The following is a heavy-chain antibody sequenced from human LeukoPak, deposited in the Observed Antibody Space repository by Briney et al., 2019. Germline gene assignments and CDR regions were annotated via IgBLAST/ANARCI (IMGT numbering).Heavy chain of an antibody. CDR3: ARGGGYPIFDY. D-gene: IGHD2-15*01. CDR1: GGSISSYY. Sequence: TSETLSLTCAVSGGSISSYYWSWIRQPPGKGLEWIGYIYYSGSTNYNPSLKSRVTISVDTSKNQFSLELSSVTAADTAVYSCARGGGYPIFDYWGQGTLVTVSS. CDR2: IYYSGST. J-gene: IGHJ4*02. V-gene: IGHV4-59*01.